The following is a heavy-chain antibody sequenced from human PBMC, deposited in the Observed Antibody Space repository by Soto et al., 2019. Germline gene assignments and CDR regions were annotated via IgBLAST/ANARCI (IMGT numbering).Heavy chain of an antibody. Sequence: QVQLVQSGAEVQKPGSSVTVSCKASGGTFSSYALSWVRQAPVQGLEWMGGIIPIFGTADYAQKFQGRVTITADDSTSTAYMELSSRRSEDTAVYYGASHPVPYYYYGMDVWGQWTTVTVSS. V-gene: IGHV1-69*12. CDR3: ASHPVPYYYYGMDV. J-gene: IGHJ6*02. D-gene: IGHD2-2*01. CDR1: GGTFSSYA. CDR2: IIPIFGTA.